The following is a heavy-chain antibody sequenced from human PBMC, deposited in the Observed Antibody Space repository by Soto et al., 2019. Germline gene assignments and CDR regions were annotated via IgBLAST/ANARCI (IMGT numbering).Heavy chain of an antibody. V-gene: IGHV3-23*01. D-gene: IGHD2-15*01. CDR3: AKDPNRCSGGSCYYYYYGMDV. CDR2: ISGSGGST. Sequence: GGSLRLSCAASGFTFSSYAMSWVRQAPGKGLEWVSAISGSGGSTYYADSVKGRFTISRDNSKNTLYLQMNSLRAEDTAVYYCAKDPNRCSGGSCYYYYYGMDVWGQGTTVTVSS. J-gene: IGHJ6*02. CDR1: GFTFSSYA.